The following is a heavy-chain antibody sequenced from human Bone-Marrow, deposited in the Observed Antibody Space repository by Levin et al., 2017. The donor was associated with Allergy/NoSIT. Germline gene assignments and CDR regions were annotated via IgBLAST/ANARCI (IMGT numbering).Heavy chain of an antibody. J-gene: IGHJ3*02. CDR2: INSDASST. Sequence: GGSLRLSCAASGITFDTHWMHWVRQAPGKGLVWVSRINSDASSTSYADSVKGRFTISRDNSKNTLYLQMNSLRAEDTAVYYCAREVAVAGMWSAMIDSWGQGTTVTVSS. CDR3: AREVAVAGMWSAMIDS. V-gene: IGHV3-74*01. CDR1: GITFDTHW. D-gene: IGHD6-19*01.